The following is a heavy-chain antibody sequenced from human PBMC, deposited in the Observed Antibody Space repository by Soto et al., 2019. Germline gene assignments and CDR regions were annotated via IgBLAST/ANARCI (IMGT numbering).Heavy chain of an antibody. D-gene: IGHD3-10*01. V-gene: IGHV1-18*01. J-gene: IGHJ4*02. CDR1: GYTFTSYG. Sequence: ASVKVSCKASGYTFTSYGISWVRQAPGQGLEWMGWISAYNGNTNYAQKLQGRVTMTTDTSTSTAYMELRSLRSDDTAVYYRARGRLLWFGELSIRDFDYWGQGTLVTVSS. CDR3: ARGRLLWFGELSIRDFDY. CDR2: ISAYNGNT.